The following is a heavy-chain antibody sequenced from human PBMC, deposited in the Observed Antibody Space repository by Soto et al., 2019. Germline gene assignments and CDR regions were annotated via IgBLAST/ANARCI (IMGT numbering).Heavy chain of an antibody. CDR1: GFTFSIYC. D-gene: IGHD1-26*01. CDR3: TRVGGSVSGMDV. J-gene: IGHJ6*02. CDR2: IDNAGSSA. V-gene: IGHV3-74*01. Sequence: GGFLRVSCAASGFTFSIYCMHWVRQAPGKGPVWVSRIDNAGSSARYADSVKGLFTISRDNAKNTVYLQMNSLRAEDTAVYYCTRVGGSVSGMDVWGQGT.